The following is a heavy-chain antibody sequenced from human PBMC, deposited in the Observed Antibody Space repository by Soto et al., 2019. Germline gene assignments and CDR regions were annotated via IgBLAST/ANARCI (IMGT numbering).Heavy chain of an antibody. CDR2: TYYRSKWYN. CDR3: ARAVRYSSGWYNWFDP. J-gene: IGHJ5*02. CDR1: GDSVSSNSAA. D-gene: IGHD6-19*01. Sequence: SQTLSLTCAISGDSVSSNSAAWNWIRQSPSRGLEWLGRTYYRSKWYNDYAVSVKSRITINPDTSKNQFSLQLNSVTPEDTAVYYCARAVRYSSGWYNWFDPCGQGTLVTVSS. V-gene: IGHV6-1*01.